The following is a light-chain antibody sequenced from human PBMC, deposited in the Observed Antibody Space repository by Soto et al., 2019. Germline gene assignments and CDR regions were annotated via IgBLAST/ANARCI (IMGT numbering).Light chain of an antibody. CDR3: MQGTHWPPYS. CDR1: QSLVYRDGNTY. CDR2: KVA. Sequence: VVLTQSPLSLPVTLGQPASISCRSSQSLVYRDGNTYLNWFQQRPGQSPRRLIYKVADRGSGVPDGFCGSGSGADFRLKISRVEDEDVGVYYCMQGTHWPPYSFGQGTKLEIK. V-gene: IGKV2-30*01. J-gene: IGKJ2*03.